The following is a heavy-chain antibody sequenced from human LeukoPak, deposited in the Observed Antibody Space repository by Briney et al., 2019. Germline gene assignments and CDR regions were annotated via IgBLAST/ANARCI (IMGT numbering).Heavy chain of an antibody. CDR1: GFTFSSYS. CDR2: ISSSSSYI. V-gene: IGHV3-21*01. Sequence: PGGSLRLSCAASGFTFSSYSMNWVRQAPGKGLEWVSSISSSSSYIYYAASVKGRLTISRDNAKNSLYLQMNSLRAEDTAVYYCARVIGGYGDYWGQGTLVTVSS. J-gene: IGHJ4*02. D-gene: IGHD5-12*01. CDR3: ARVIGGYGDY.